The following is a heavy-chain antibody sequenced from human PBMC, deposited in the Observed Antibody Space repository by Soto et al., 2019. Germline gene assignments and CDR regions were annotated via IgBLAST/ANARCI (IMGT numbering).Heavy chain of an antibody. CDR2: INLDGSEK. V-gene: IGHV3-7*05. Sequence: EGQLVESGGGLVQPGGSLRLSCQVSGFTFRSYWMTWVRRAPGKGLEWVANINLDGSEKYYVDAVKGRFTISRDNAKNSLYLDLRDLRDNDTAVYYCARGAMAGNEVPGDWGQGTLVTVSS. CDR3: ARGAMAGNEVPGD. D-gene: IGHD1-1*01. J-gene: IGHJ1*01. CDR1: GFTFRSYW.